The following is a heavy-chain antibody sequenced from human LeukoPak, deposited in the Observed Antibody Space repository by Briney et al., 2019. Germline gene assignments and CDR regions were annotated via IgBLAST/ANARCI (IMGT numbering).Heavy chain of an antibody. V-gene: IGHV1-69*13. Sequence: ASVKVSCKASGGTFSSYAISWVRQAPGQGLEWMGGIIPIFGTANYAQKFQGRVTITADESTSTAYMELSSLRSEDTAVYYCARSRHYYDSSGYPPELGYWGQGTLVTVSS. CDR3: ARSRHYYDSSGYPPELGY. CDR1: GGTFSSYA. CDR2: IIPIFGTA. J-gene: IGHJ4*02. D-gene: IGHD3-22*01.